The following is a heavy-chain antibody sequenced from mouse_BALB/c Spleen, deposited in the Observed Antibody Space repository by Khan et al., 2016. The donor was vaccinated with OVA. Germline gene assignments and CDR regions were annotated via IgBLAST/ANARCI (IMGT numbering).Heavy chain of an antibody. J-gene: IGHJ3*01. V-gene: IGHV1-31*01. D-gene: IGHD1-1*01. CDR1: GYSFTSYY. Sequence: VQLQQSGPELMKPGASVKISCKASGYSFTSYYIHWVKQSHGKTLEWIGFIDPFNGGSTYNQKFKVKATLTVAKSSSTAYMHLSSLTSEDSAVYYCARHGSTSWFAYWGQVTLVTVSA. CDR2: IDPFNGGS. CDR3: ARHGSTSWFAY.